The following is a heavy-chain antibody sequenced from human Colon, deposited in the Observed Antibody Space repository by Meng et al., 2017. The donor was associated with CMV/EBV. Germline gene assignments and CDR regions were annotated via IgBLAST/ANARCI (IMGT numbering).Heavy chain of an antibody. Sequence: FSFRSYAMHWVRQAPGKGLEWVGVISYDGSNKHYADSMKGRFTISRDNSKNTLFLQMNSLRAEDTAVYYCARDSVHDSSGYYSNFQHWGQGTLVTVSS. V-gene: IGHV3-30-3*01. CDR3: ARDSVHDSSGYYSNFQH. J-gene: IGHJ1*01. D-gene: IGHD3-22*01. CDR2: ISYDGSNK. CDR1: FSFRSYA.